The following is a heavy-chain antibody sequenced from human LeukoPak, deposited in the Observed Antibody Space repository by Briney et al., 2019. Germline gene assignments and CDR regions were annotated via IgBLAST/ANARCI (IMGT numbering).Heavy chain of an antibody. CDR1: GYTFTAYY. J-gene: IGHJ5*02. V-gene: IGHV1-69*13. CDR3: AKGASS. Sequence: ASVKVSCKASGYTFTAYYIHWVRQAPGQGLEWMGWIIPVFGQEKYAQKFQGRVTINADESASTVYMELRSLRSEDTAVYYCAKGASSWGQGTLVTVS. CDR2: IIPVFGQE.